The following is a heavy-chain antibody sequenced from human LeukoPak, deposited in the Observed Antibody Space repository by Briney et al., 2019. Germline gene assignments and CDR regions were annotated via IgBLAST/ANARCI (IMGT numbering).Heavy chain of an antibody. V-gene: IGHV3-30*18. D-gene: IGHD5-18*01. CDR3: AKEVDTAMDYFDY. CDR2: ISYDGSNK. CDR1: GFTFSSYG. J-gene: IGHJ4*02. Sequence: GGSLRLSCAASGFTFSSYGMHWVRQAPGKGLEWVAVISYDGSNKYYADSVKGRFTISRANSKNTLYLQMNSLRAEDTAVYYCAKEVDTAMDYFDYWGQGTLVTVSS.